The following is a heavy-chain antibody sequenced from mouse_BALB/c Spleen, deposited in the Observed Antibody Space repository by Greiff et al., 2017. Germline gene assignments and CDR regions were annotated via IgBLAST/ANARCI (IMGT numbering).Heavy chain of an antibody. CDR2: IWSGGST. J-gene: IGHJ3*01. CDR3: ARGNGNYVGFAY. D-gene: IGHD2-1*01. V-gene: IGHV2-4-1*01. Sequence: VQGVESGPGLVQPSQSLSITCTVSGFSLTSYGVHWVRQSPGKGLEWLGVIWSGGSTDYNAAFISRLSISKDNSKSQVFFKMNSLQADDTAIYYCARGNGNYVGFAYWGQGTLVTVSA. CDR1: GFSLTSYG.